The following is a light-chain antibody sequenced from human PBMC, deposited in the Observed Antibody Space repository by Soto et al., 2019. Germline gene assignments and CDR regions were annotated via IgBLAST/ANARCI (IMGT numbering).Light chain of an antibody. CDR3: QHHYSTPPT. J-gene: IGKJ1*01. CDR1: QSVLYSSNNKNY. CDR2: WAS. Sequence: DIVLTQSPDSLAVSRGERATINCKSSQSVLYSSNNKNYLAWYQQKPGQPPKLLIYWASTRESGVPDRFSGSGSGTDFTLTISSLQAEDVAVYYCQHHYSTPPTFGQGTKVEVK. V-gene: IGKV4-1*01.